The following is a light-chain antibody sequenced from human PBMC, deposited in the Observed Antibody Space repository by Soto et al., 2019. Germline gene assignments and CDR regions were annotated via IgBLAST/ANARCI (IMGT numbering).Light chain of an antibody. CDR2: EVS. CDR3: SSYTSSSTQV. J-gene: IGLJ1*01. V-gene: IGLV2-14*01. CDR1: SSDVGGYNY. Sequence: QSALTQPASVSGSPGQSITISCTGTSSDVGGYNYVSWYQQRPGKTPKLMIYEVSNRPSGVSNRFSGSKSGNTASLGISGLQAEDEADYYCSSYTSSSTQVFGTGTKLTVL.